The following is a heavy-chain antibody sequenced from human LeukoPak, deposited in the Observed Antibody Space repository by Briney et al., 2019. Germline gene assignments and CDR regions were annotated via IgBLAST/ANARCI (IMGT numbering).Heavy chain of an antibody. J-gene: IGHJ4*02. CDR2: ISWNSGSI. V-gene: IGHV3-9*01. Sequence: PGGSLRLSCAASGFTFDDYAMHWVRQAPGKGLEWVSGISWNSGSIGYEDSVKGRFTISRDNAKNSLYLQMNSLRAEDTALYYCAKDKAEIAAAGLDYWGQGTLVTVSS. CDR3: AKDKAEIAAAGLDY. D-gene: IGHD6-13*01. CDR1: GFTFDDYA.